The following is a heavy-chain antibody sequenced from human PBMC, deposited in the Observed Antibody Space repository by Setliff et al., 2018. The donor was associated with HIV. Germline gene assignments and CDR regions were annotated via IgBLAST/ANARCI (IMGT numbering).Heavy chain of an antibody. Sequence: GGSLRLSCAASGFSFSNYWMDWVRQAPGKGLEWVATIKQDGSEIYHVDSVKGRFTISRDNARTSLYLQMNSLRAEDTAIYFCVRDGNVGWNDLDHWGQGTLVTVSS. CDR1: GFSFSNYW. CDR2: IKQDGSEI. V-gene: IGHV3-7*03. D-gene: IGHD1-1*01. CDR3: VRDGNVGWNDLDH. J-gene: IGHJ4*02.